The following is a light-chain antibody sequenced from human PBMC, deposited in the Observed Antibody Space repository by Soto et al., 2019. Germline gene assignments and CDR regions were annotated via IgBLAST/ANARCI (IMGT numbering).Light chain of an antibody. J-gene: IGKJ4*01. CDR2: GAS. Sequence: EIVLTQSPGTLSLSPGERATLSCRASQSVSSNYLAWYQQRPGQGPRLLIYGASSRATGIPDRFGGSGSGTAFTLPISRLEPEVFAVYYWQQYGTSPPTSAGG. CDR3: QQYGTSPPT. V-gene: IGKV3-20*01. CDR1: QSVSSNY.